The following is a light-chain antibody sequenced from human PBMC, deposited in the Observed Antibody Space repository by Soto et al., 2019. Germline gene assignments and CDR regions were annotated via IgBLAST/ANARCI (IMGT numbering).Light chain of an antibody. J-gene: IGKJ4*01. Sequence: EIVLTQSPGTLSLSPGERATLSCRASQSVSTSYLAWYQKKPGQAPMLLIYGASSRATGIPDRFSGSGSGAEFTLTISRLEPEDFAVYYCQQYGSVPLTFGGGTKVEIK. CDR3: QQYGSVPLT. V-gene: IGKV3-20*01. CDR1: QSVSTSY. CDR2: GAS.